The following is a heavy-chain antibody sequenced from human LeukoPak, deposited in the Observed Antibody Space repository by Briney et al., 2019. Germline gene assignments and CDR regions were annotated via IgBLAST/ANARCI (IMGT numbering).Heavy chain of an antibody. D-gene: IGHD6-19*01. Sequence: SETLSLTCAVYGGSFSGYYWSWIRQPPGKGLEWIGEINHSGSTNYNPSLKSRVTISVDTSKNQFSPKLSSVTAADTAVYYCARGKNSGWYDYWGQGTLVTVSS. CDR1: GGSFSGYY. V-gene: IGHV4-34*01. J-gene: IGHJ4*02. CDR3: ARGKNSGWYDY. CDR2: INHSGST.